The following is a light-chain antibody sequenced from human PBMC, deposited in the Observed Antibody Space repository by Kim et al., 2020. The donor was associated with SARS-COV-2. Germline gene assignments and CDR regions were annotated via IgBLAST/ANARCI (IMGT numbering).Light chain of an antibody. CDR1: RSNIGADSD. J-gene: IGLJ1*01. V-gene: IGLV1-40*01. Sequence: SVTSSCTGGRSNIGADSDVHWYQHLPGTAPKLLIFGDTARASGVPGRFSGSKSGTSASLAITGLQAEDEGDYYCHSYDSGLTGYVFGSGTKVTVL. CDR3: HSYDSGLTGYV. CDR2: GDT.